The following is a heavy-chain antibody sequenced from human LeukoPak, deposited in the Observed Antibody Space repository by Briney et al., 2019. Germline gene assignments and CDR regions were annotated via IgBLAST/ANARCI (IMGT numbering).Heavy chain of an antibody. J-gene: IGHJ5*02. CDR3: AVGRVVAAINWFDP. Sequence: SQTLSLTCAISGDNVSSNSAAWNWIRQSPSRGLEWLGRTYYRSKCYNDYAVSVKSRITINPDTSKTQFSLQLNSVTPEDTAVYYCAVGRVVAAINWFDPWGQGTLVTVSS. CDR2: TYYRSKCYN. V-gene: IGHV6-1*01. CDR1: GDNVSSNSAA. D-gene: IGHD2-15*01.